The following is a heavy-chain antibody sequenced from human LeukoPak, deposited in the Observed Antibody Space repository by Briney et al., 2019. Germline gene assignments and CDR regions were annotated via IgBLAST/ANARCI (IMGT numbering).Heavy chain of an antibody. CDR1: GGSISSGGYY. CDR3: ARDTDLYYYDSSGYSPLMRGAFDI. V-gene: IGHV4-31*03. D-gene: IGHD3-22*01. CDR2: IDYSGST. J-gene: IGHJ3*02. Sequence: SETLSLTCTVSGGSISSGGYYWSWIRQHPGKGLEWIGYIDYSGSTYYNPSLKSRVTISVDTSKNQFSLKLSAVTAADTAVYYCARDTDLYYYDSSGYSPLMRGAFDIWGQGTMVTVSS.